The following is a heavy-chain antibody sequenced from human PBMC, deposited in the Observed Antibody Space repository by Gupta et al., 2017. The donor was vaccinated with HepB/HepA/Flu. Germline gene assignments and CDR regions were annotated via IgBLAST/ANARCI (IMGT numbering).Heavy chain of an antibody. J-gene: IGHJ6*02. CDR1: GGSISSSNW. V-gene: IGHV4-4*02. D-gene: IGHD4-17*01. Sequence: QVQLQESGPGLVKPSGTLSLTCAVSGGSISSSNWWSWVRQPPGKGLEWIGEIYHSGSTNYNPSLKSRGTISVDKSKNQFSLKLSSVTAADTAVYYCARDRTLNYGDYLNYYYYGMDVWGQGTTVTVSS. CDR3: ARDRTLNYGDYLNYYYYGMDV. CDR2: IYHSGST.